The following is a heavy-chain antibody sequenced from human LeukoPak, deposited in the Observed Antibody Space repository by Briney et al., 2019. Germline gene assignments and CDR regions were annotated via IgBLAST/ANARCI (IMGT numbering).Heavy chain of an antibody. CDR1: GFPFSSYA. Sequence: PGGSLRLSCAASGFPFSSYAMNWVRQAPGKGLEWVSYISSSSSTIYYADSVKGRFTISRDNAKNSLYLQMNSLRAEDTAVYYCARGAYYYEDWGQGTLVTVSS. V-gene: IGHV3-48*01. J-gene: IGHJ4*02. D-gene: IGHD3-22*01. CDR3: ARGAYYYED. CDR2: ISSSSSTI.